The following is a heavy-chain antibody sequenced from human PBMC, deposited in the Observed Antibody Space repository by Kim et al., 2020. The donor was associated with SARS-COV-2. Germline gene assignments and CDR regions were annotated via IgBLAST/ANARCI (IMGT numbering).Heavy chain of an antibody. Sequence: SVKVSCKASGGTFSSYAISWVRQAPGQGLEWMGRIIPILDRATYAKKFQGRVTITADKSTSTAYMELSSLRSEDAAVYYCARDVHRTSWYEGAFDYWGQGTLVTVSS. CDR3: ARDVHRTSWYEGAFDY. CDR2: IIPILDRA. CDR1: GGTFSSYA. V-gene: IGHV1-69*04. D-gene: IGHD6-13*01. J-gene: IGHJ4*02.